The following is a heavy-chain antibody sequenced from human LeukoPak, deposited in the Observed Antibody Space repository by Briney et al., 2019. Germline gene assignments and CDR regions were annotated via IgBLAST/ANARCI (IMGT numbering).Heavy chain of an antibody. V-gene: IGHV4-59*01. CDR2: IYYSGST. CDR3: ARGPERTTVTTSPFDY. J-gene: IGHJ4*02. Sequence: SETLSLTCTVSGGSISSYYWGWIRQPPGKGLEWIGYIYYSGSTNYNPSLKSRVTISVDTSKNQFSLKLSSVTAADTAVYYRARGPERTTVTTSPFDYWGQGTLVTVSS. D-gene: IGHD4-17*01. CDR1: GGSISSYY.